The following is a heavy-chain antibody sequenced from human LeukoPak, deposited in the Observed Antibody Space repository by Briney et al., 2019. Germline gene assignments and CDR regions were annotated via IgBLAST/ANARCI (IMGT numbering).Heavy chain of an antibody. CDR2: MHYSGST. Sequence: SETLSLTCTVSGGSISSSSYYWGWIRQPPGKGLEWIGSMHYSGSTYYNASLQSRVTISIDMSKNQFSLRLSSVTAADTAMYYCVKSGGYGLIDYWGQGTLVTVSS. CDR1: GGSISSSSYY. J-gene: IGHJ4*02. V-gene: IGHV4-39*01. D-gene: IGHD6-19*01. CDR3: VKSGGYGLIDY.